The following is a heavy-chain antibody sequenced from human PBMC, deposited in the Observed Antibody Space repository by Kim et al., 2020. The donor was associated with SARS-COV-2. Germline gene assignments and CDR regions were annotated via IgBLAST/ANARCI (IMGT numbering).Heavy chain of an antibody. V-gene: IGHV4-59*01. J-gene: IGHJ3*02. Sequence: SETLSLTCTVSGGSISSYYWSWIRQPPGKGLEWIGYIYYSGSTNYNPSLKSRVTISVDTSKNQFSLKLSSVTAADTAVYYCARTQTTYYDILTGYYNPRGDAFDIWGQGTMVTVSS. D-gene: IGHD3-9*01. CDR2: IYYSGST. CDR3: ARTQTTYYDILTGYYNPRGDAFDI. CDR1: GGSISSYY.